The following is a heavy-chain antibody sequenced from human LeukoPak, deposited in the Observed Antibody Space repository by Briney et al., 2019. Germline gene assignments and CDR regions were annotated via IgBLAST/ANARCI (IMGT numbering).Heavy chain of an antibody. CDR2: IKSDGSST. D-gene: IGHD2-2*01. J-gene: IGHJ4*02. V-gene: IGHV3-74*01. Sequence: GGSLRLSCGASGFTFSSYWMHWVRQAPGKGLVWVSRIKSDGSSTTYADSVKGRFTISRDNAKNSPYLQMNSLRAEDTAVYYCARGEWGYCSSTSCYSHYWGQGTLVTVSS. CDR1: GFTFSSYW. CDR3: ARGEWGYCSSTSCYSHY.